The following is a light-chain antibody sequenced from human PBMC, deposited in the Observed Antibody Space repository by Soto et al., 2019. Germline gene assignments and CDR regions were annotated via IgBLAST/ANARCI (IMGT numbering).Light chain of an antibody. CDR2: GAS. CDR3: QQYGSSPGT. Sequence: EIVWTQSPATLSLSPGERATLSCSPSQSVRSSYLAWYQQKPGQAPRLLIYGASSRATGIPDRFSGSGSGTDFTLTISRLEPEDFAVYYCQQYGSSPGTFGQGTKVDIK. J-gene: IGKJ1*01. V-gene: IGKV3-20*01. CDR1: QSVRSSY.